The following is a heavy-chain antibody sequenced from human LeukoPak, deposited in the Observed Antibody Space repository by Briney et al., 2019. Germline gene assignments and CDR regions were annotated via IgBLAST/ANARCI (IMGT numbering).Heavy chain of an antibody. D-gene: IGHD1-26*01. V-gene: IGHV3-23*01. CDR3: ARDLGGSYLGDFDY. CDR2: ISGSGGST. Sequence: PGGSLRLSCAVSGFTFSSYAMSWVRQAPGKGLEWVSGISGSGGSTYYADSVKGRFTISRDNSNNTLYLQMNSLRAEDTAVYYCARDLGGSYLGDFDYWGQGTLVTVSS. J-gene: IGHJ4*02. CDR1: GFTFSSYA.